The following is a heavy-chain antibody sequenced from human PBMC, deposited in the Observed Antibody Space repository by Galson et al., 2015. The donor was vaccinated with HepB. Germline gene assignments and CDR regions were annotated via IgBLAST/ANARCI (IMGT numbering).Heavy chain of an antibody. J-gene: IGHJ4*02. V-gene: IGHV3-7*03. CDR2: IKQDGSEK. D-gene: IGHD3-3*01. CDR1: GFTFSSYW. CDR3: ARDYYDFWSAYYGYGY. Sequence: SLRLSCAASGFTFSSYWMSWVRQAPGKGLEWVANIKQDGSEKYYVDSVKGRFTISRDNAKNSLYLQMNSLRAEDTAVYYCARDYYDFWSAYYGYGYWGQGTLVTVSS.